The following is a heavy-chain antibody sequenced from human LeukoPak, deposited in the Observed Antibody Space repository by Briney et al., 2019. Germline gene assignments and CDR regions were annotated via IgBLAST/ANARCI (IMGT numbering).Heavy chain of an antibody. CDR1: GFTFSSYA. J-gene: IGHJ4*02. D-gene: IGHD6-19*01. CDR3: ATGYSSGWYPYYFDY. V-gene: IGHV3-23*01. Sequence: GGSLRLSCAASGFTFSSYAMSWVRQAPEKGLEWVSVISGSGGHTYYADSVKGRFTISRDNSKNTLYLQMNSLRAEDTAVYYCATGYSSGWYPYYFDYWGQGTLVTVSS. CDR2: ISGSGGHT.